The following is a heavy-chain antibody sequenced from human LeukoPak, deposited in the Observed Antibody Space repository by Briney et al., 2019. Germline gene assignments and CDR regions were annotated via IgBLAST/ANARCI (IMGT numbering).Heavy chain of an antibody. CDR2: ISSSGNTI. CDR1: VFTFSSYE. Sequence: GGSLRLSCAASVFTFSSYEMNWVRQPPGKGLKWVSYISSSGNTIYYADSVKGRFTISRDNSKNTLYLQMSSLRAEDTAVYYCVKDRYVDYWGQGTLVTVPS. V-gene: IGHV3-48*03. D-gene: IGHD3-16*01. J-gene: IGHJ4*02. CDR3: VKDRYVDY.